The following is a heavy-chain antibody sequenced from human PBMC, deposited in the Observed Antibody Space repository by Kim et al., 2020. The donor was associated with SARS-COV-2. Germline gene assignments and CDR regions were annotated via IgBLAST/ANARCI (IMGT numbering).Heavy chain of an antibody. D-gene: IGHD3-9*01. V-gene: IGHV3-7*03. CDR3: ARTLTGTTESFEY. J-gene: IGHJ1*01. CDR1: GFTFGSYW. CDR2: IKQDGTQQ. Sequence: GGSLRLSCAASGFTFGSYWMTWVRQAPGKGLEWVANIKQDGTQQYYVDSVRGRFTVSRDGANMYLQMNSLRAEDTAAYYCARTLTGTTESFEYWGRGTLV.